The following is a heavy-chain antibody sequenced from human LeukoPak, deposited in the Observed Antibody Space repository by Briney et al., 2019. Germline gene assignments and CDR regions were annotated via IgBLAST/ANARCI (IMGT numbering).Heavy chain of an antibody. D-gene: IGHD3-10*01. J-gene: IGHJ3*02. CDR1: GFTFSSYS. V-gene: IGHV3-21*01. Sequence: GGSLRLSCAASGFTFSSYSMNWVRQAPGKGLDGVSSISSSSSYIYYADSVKGRFTISRDNAKNSLYLQMNSLRAEDTAVYYCASYYYGSGYDAFDIWGQGTMVTVSS. CDR2: ISSSSSYI. CDR3: ASYYYGSGYDAFDI.